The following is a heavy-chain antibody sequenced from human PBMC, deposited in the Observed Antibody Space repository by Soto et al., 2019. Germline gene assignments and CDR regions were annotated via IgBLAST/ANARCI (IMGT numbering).Heavy chain of an antibody. CDR2: IYYSGST. Sequence: SETLSLTCTVSGCSISRGAYYWSWIRQHPGKGLEWIGYIYYSGSTYYNPSLKSRVTISVDTSKNQFSLKLSSVTAADTAVYYCAIYDSSGSRGFQHWGQGTLVTVSS. J-gene: IGHJ1*01. D-gene: IGHD3-22*01. CDR1: GCSISRGAYY. V-gene: IGHV4-31*03. CDR3: AIYDSSGSRGFQH.